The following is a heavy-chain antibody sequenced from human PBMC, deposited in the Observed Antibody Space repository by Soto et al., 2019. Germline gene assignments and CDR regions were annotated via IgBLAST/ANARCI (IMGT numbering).Heavy chain of an antibody. CDR2: IYYSGST. V-gene: IGHV4-30-4*01. CDR1: GGSISSGDYY. D-gene: IGHD3-10*01. CDR3: ARVAFPGMVRGVMRGPYWYFDL. Sequence: SETLSLTCTVSGGSISSGDYYWSWIRQPPGKGLEWIGYIYYSGSTYYNPSLKSRVTISVDTSKNQFSLKLSSVTAADTAVYYCARVAFPGMVRGVMRGPYWYFDLWGRGTLVTVSS. J-gene: IGHJ2*01.